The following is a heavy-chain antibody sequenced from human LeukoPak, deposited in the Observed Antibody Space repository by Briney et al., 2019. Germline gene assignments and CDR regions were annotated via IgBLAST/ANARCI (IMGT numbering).Heavy chain of an antibody. J-gene: IGHJ6*02. CDR3: TTLDIVVVPAAIQHYYGMDV. D-gene: IGHD2-2*02. CDR2: IKSKTDGGTT. V-gene: IGHV3-15*01. Sequence: GGSLRLSCAASGFTFTNAWMSWVRHAPGKGLEWVGRIKSKTDGGTTDYAAPVKGRLTISRDDSKNTLYLQMNSLKTEDTAVYYCTTLDIVVVPAAIQHYYGMDVWGQGTTVTVSS. CDR1: GFTFTNAW.